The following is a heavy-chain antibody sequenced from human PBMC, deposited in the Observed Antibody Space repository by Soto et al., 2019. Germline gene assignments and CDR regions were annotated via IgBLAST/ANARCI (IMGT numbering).Heavy chain of an antibody. Sequence: GGSLRLSCTASGFTFGDYAMSWFRQAPGKGLEWVGFIRSKAYGGTTEYAASVKGRFTISRDDSKSIAYLQMNSLKTEDTAVYYCTRTGYCSSTSCHRYYYYGMDVWGQGTTVTVS. CDR3: TRTGYCSSTSCHRYYYYGMDV. D-gene: IGHD2-2*01. CDR2: IRSKAYGGTT. CDR1: GFTFGDYA. J-gene: IGHJ6*02. V-gene: IGHV3-49*03.